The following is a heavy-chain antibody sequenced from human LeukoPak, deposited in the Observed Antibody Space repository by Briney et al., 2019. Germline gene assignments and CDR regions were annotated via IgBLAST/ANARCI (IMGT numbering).Heavy chain of an antibody. CDR3: ARSGYSSGWYAGD. D-gene: IGHD6-19*01. CDR2: IIPIFGTA. J-gene: IGHJ4*02. V-gene: IGHV1-69*13. CDR1: GGTLSSYA. Sequence: SVKVSCKASGGTLSSYAISWVRQAPGQGLEWMGGIIPIFGTANYAQKFQGRVTITADESTSTAYMELSSLRSEDTAVYYCARSGYSSGWYAGDWGQGTLVTVSS.